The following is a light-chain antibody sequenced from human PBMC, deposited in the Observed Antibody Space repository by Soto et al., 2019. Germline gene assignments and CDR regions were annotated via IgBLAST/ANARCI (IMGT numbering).Light chain of an antibody. J-gene: IGLJ2*01. CDR2: DVS. CDR3: SSYTSSSTYVV. Sequence: QSALTQPASVSGSPGQSITISCTGTSSDIGGYNYVSWYQQHPGKAPKLMIYDVSNRPSGVSNRFSGSKSGNTASLTISGLPAEDEADYCCSSYTSSSTYVVFGGGTKLTVL. V-gene: IGLV2-14*01. CDR1: SSDIGGYNY.